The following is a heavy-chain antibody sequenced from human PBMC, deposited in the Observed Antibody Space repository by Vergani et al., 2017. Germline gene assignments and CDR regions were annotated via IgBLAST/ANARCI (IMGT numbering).Heavy chain of an antibody. Sequence: QVQLVQSGAEVKKPGASVKVSRKVSGYTLTELSMHWVRQAPGKGLEWMGGFDPEDGETIYAQKFQGRVTMTEDTSTDTAYMEVSSLRSEDTAVYYWATPRVRFSYYYYYGMDVWGQGSTVTVSS. CDR2: FDPEDGET. CDR1: GYTLTELS. J-gene: IGHJ6*02. D-gene: IGHD3-3*01. V-gene: IGHV1-24*01. CDR3: ATPRVRFSYYYYYGMDV.